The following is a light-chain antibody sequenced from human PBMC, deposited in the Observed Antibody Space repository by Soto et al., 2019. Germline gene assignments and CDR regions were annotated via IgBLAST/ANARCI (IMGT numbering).Light chain of an antibody. V-gene: IGLV2-14*03. CDR3: SSYTSSSTYV. CDR1: SSDVGYYNY. J-gene: IGLJ1*01. Sequence: QSALTQPASVSGSPGQSITISCTGTSSDVGYYNYVSWYQQHPGKAPKLMIYDVRNRPSGVSNRSSGSKSGNTASLTISGLQAEDEADYYCSSYTSSSTYVFGTGTKVTVL. CDR2: DVR.